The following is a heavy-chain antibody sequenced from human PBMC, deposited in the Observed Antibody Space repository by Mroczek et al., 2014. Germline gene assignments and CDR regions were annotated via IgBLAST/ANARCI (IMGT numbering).Heavy chain of an antibody. Sequence: QVQLVQSGAEVKKPGASVKVSCKASGYTFTGYYMHWVRQAPGQGLEWMGWINPNSGGTNYAQKFQGRVTMTRDTSISTAYMELSRLRSDDTAVYYXARSPRVVVPAAMTSWFDPWGPGTPGPPSPQ. D-gene: IGHD2-2*01. CDR3: ARSPRVVVPAAMTSWFDP. J-gene: IGHJ5*02. CDR2: INPNSGGT. V-gene: IGHV1-2*02. CDR1: GYTFTGYY.